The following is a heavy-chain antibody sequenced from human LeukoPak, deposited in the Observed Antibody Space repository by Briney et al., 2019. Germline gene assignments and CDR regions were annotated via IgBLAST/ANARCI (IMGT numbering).Heavy chain of an antibody. CDR1: GYTFTSYD. CDR2: MNPNSGNT. V-gene: IGHV1-8*01. Sequence: ASVKVSCKASGYTFTSYDINWVRQATGQGLEWMGWMNPNSGNTGYAQKFQGRVTMTRNTSISTAYMELSSLRSEDTAVYYCARGRRVVVVAAPQNPPKYYFDHWGQGTLVTVSS. J-gene: IGHJ4*02. D-gene: IGHD2-15*01. CDR3: ARGRRVVVVAAPQNPPKYYFDH.